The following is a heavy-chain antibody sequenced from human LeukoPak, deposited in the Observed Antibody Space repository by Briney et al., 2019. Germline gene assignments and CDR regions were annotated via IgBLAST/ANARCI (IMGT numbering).Heavy chain of an antibody. J-gene: IGHJ5*02. D-gene: IGHD3-10*01. CDR3: AKDGVYGSGSYLRFDP. CDR2: ISWNSGSI. V-gene: IGHV3-9*01. CDR1: GFTFDDYA. Sequence: GRSLRLSCAASGFTFDDYAMHWVRQAPGKGLEWVSGISWNSGSISYADSVKGRFTISRDNAKNSLYLQMNSLRAEDTALYYCAKDGVYGSGSYLRFDPWGQGTLVTVSS.